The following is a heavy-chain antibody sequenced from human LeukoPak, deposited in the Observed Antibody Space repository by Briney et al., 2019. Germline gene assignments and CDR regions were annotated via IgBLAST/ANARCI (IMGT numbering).Heavy chain of an antibody. J-gene: IGHJ4*02. CDR2: TYYRSKWHN. D-gene: IGHD5-12*01. CDR3: ARGDIALDY. Sequence: SQTLSLTCAISGDSVSSNSAAWNWIRQSPSRGLEWLGRTYYRSKWHNNYAVSVKSRMTINPDTSKNRLSLQLTSVTPEDAAMYYCARGDIALDYWGQGTLVTVSS. V-gene: IGHV6-1*01. CDR1: GDSVSSNSAA.